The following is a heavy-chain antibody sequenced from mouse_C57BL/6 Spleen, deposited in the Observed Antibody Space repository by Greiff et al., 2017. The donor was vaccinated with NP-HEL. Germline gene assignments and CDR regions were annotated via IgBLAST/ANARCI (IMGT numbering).Heavy chain of an antibody. CDR2: ISDGGSYT. D-gene: IGHD1-1*01. Sequence: EVKVVESGGGLVKPGGSLKLSCAASGFTFSSYAMSWVRQTPEKRLEWVATISDGGSYTYYPDNVKGRFTISRDNAKNNLYLQMSHLKSEDTAMYYCAREDYYGSSLYWYFDVWGTGTTVTVSS. CDR3: AREDYYGSSLYWYFDV. J-gene: IGHJ1*03. CDR1: GFTFSSYA. V-gene: IGHV5-4*01.